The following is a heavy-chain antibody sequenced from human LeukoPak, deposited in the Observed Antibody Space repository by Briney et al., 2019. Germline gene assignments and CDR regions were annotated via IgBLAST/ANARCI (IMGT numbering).Heavy chain of an antibody. V-gene: IGHV1-2*06. Sequence: ASVKVSCKASGGTFSSYAISWVRQAPGQGLEWMGRINPNSGGTNYAQKFQGRVTMTRDTSISTAYMELSRLRSDDTAVYYCARWPRGYCSGGSCEEYWGQGTLVTVSS. D-gene: IGHD2-15*01. J-gene: IGHJ4*02. CDR3: ARWPRGYCSGGSCEEY. CDR1: GGTFSSYA. CDR2: INPNSGGT.